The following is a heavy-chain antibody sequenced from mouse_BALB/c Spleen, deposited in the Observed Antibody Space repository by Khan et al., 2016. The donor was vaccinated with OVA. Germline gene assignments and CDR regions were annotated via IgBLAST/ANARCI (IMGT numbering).Heavy chain of an antibody. D-gene: IGHD1-1*01. CDR2: INTNTGEP. CDR1: GYTFTNYG. CDR3: SSGNYYGSNSWFAY. J-gene: IGHJ3*01. Sequence: QIQLVQSGPELKKPGETVKISCKASGYTFTNYGINWVKQAPGKGLKWMGWINTNTGEPTYAEEFKGRFAFSLETSARTAYLQLNNLKNEDTATSFCSSGNYYGSNSWFAYWGQGTLVTVSA. V-gene: IGHV9-3*02.